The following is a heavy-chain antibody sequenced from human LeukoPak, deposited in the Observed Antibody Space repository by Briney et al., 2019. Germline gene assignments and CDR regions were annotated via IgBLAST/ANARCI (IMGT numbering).Heavy chain of an antibody. J-gene: IGHJ4*02. CDR3: AKSNTESQTTVGN. CDR2: VWSDGSNR. V-gene: IGHV3-33*06. Sequence: GGSLRLSCAASGFTFNTYGMHWVRQAPGKGLEWIAAVWSDGSNRFYADSVEGRFTISRDNSKNTLYLQMNSLRAEDTAVYYCAKSNTESQTTVGNWGQGTLVSVSS. D-gene: IGHD1-14*01. CDR1: GFTFNTYG.